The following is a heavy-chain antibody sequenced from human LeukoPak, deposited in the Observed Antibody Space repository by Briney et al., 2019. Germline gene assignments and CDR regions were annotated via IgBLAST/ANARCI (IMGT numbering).Heavy chain of an antibody. CDR2: IRYDGSNK. J-gene: IGHJ3*02. Sequence: PGGSLRLSCAASGFTFSSYGMHWVRQAPGKGLEWVAFIRYDGSNKYYADSVKGRFTISRDNSKNTLYLQMNSLRAEDTAVYYCAKATYDYYDSSGYYAFGAFDIWGQGTMVTVSS. V-gene: IGHV3-30*02. CDR3: AKATYDYYDSSGYYAFGAFDI. D-gene: IGHD3-22*01. CDR1: GFTFSSYG.